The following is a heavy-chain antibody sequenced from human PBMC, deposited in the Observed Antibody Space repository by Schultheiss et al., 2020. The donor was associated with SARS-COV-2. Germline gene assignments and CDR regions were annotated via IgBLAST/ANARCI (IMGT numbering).Heavy chain of an antibody. J-gene: IGHJ6*03. Sequence: SQTLSLTCAVYGGSFSGYYWSWIRQPPGKGLEWIGEINHSGSTNYNPSLKSRVTISVDTSKNQFSLKLSSVTAADTAVYYCAKGTEEISSTRVYYYYYMDVWGKGTTVTVSS. D-gene: IGHD2-2*01. CDR2: INHSGST. CDR3: AKGTEEISSTRVYYYYYMDV. CDR1: GGSFSGYY. V-gene: IGHV4-34*01.